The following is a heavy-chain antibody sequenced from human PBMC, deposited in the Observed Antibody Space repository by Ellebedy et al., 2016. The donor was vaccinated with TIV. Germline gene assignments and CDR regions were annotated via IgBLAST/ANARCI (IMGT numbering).Heavy chain of an antibody. CDR2: IYYSGNT. CDR1: GGSISCSSYY. J-gene: IGHJ4*02. Sequence: SETLSLTXTVSGGSISCSSYYWGWIRQPPGKGLEWIGSIYYSGNTYYNPSLKSRATISIDTSKNQFSLRLSSVTAADTAIYRCARRKVTIPRADAYFDYWGQGILVTVSS. D-gene: IGHD3-3*01. CDR3: ARRKVTIPRADAYFDY. V-gene: IGHV4-39*01.